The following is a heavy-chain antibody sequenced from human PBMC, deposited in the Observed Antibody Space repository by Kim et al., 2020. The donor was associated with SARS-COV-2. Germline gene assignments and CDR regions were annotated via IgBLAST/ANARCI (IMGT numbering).Heavy chain of an antibody. J-gene: IGHJ4*02. Sequence: SETLSLTCTVSGGSISSSSYYWGWIRQPPGKGLEWIGSIYYSGSTYYNPSLKSRVTISVDTSKNQFSLKLSSVTAADTAVYYCAREEYYDILTGYDRPFDYWGQGTLVTVSS. CDR2: IYYSGST. D-gene: IGHD3-9*01. V-gene: IGHV4-39*02. CDR3: AREEYYDILTGYDRPFDY. CDR1: GGSISSSSYY.